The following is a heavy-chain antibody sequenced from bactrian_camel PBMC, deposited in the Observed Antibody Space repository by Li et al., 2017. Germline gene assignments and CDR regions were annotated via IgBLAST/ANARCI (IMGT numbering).Heavy chain of an antibody. Sequence: HVQLVESGVGSVQAGGSLRLSCAASGYTYSSYTNSLNCLAWFRLASGNEREGVAAIDSDGKTYYAESVKGRFTISRDNAKNTLYMEMNSLKTDDTAVYYCATEALWPIGNSHFGYWGQGTRSPSP. CDR2: IDSDGKT. CDR1: GYTYSSYT. J-gene: IGHJ6*01. D-gene: IGHD4*01. CDR3: ATEALWPIGNSHFGY. V-gene: IGHV3S55*01.